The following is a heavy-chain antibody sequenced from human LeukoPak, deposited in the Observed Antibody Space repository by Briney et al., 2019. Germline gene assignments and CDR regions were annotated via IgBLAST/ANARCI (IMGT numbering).Heavy chain of an antibody. D-gene: IGHD3-22*01. Sequence: SETLSLTCTVSGDSISSSSHYWGWIRQPPGKGLEWIGSIYHSGSTYYNPSLKSRVTISVDTSKNQFSLKLSSVTAADTAVYYCARDPPKMIYYYDSSGYLDYWGQGTLVTVSS. J-gene: IGHJ4*02. CDR3: ARDPPKMIYYYDSSGYLDY. CDR2: IYHSGST. CDR1: GDSISSSSHY. V-gene: IGHV4-39*07.